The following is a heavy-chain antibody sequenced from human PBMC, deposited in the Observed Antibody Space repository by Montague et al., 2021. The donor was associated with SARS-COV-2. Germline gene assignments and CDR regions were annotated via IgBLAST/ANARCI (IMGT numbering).Heavy chain of an antibody. CDR3: ARDSPHWITAGGIDS. CDR1: GFTFSNYK. J-gene: IGHJ4*02. Sequence: SLRLSCAASGFTFSNYKMNWVRQAPGKGLEWVSYISRSNTTVYYADSVKGRFTISRDNAKNSLSLQMNGLRADDTAVYFCARDSPHWITAGGIDSWGQGTLVTVSS. CDR2: ISRSNTTV. D-gene: IGHD6-13*01. V-gene: IGHV3-48*04.